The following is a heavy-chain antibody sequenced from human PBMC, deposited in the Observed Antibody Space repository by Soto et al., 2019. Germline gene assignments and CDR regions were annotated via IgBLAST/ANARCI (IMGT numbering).Heavy chain of an antibody. CDR2: IKQDGSEK. CDR3: ARFYYDSSGYLPSPYYYYYGMDV. J-gene: IGHJ6*02. CDR1: GFTFSNCW. Sequence: HPVASLRRSFETSGFTFSNCWLSWLRQAPGGGLEWVANIKQDGSEKYYVDSVKGRFTISRDNAKNSLYLQMNSLRAEDTAVYYCARFYYDSSGYLPSPYYYYYGMDVWGQGT. D-gene: IGHD3-22*01. V-gene: IGHV3-7*04.